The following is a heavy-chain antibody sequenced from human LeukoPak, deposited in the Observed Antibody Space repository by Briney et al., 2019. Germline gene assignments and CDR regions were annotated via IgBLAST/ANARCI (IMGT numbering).Heavy chain of an antibody. D-gene: IGHD3-16*01. Sequence: GGSLRLSCAASGFSFNSYAMTWVRQAPGKGPEWVSAISGGGSSTYYADSVKGRFTISRDNSKRTLYLQMNSLRAEDTAVYYCAKGGESYYNHYYMDAWGKGTTVTVSS. V-gene: IGHV3-23*01. J-gene: IGHJ6*03. CDR2: ISGGGSST. CDR1: GFSFNSYA. CDR3: AKGGESYYNHYYMDA.